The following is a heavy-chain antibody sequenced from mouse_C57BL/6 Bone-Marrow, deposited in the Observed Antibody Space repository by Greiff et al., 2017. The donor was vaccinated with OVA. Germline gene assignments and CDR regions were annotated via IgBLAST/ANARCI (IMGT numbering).Heavy chain of an antibody. CDR1: GFTFSSYA. V-gene: IGHV5-4*01. D-gene: IGHD1-1*01. Sequence: EVQLVESGGGLVKPGGSLKLSCAASGFTFSSYAMSWVRQTPEKRLEWVATISDGGSYTYYPDNVKGRFTISRDNAKNNLYLQMSHLKSEDTAMYYCAREGGFYYYGSRGWFAYWGQGTLVTVSA. CDR2: ISDGGSYT. J-gene: IGHJ3*01. CDR3: AREGGFYYYGSRGWFAY.